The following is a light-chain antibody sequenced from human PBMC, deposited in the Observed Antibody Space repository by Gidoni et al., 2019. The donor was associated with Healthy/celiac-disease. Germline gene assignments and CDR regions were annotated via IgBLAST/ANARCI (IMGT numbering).Light chain of an antibody. Sequence: DIQLTQSPSTLSSSVGDRVTITCRASQSIRSWLAWYQQKPGKAPKLLIYEASSFESGVPSRFSGSGSGTEFTLTISSLQPDDFATYYCKQYKNYPWTFGQGTKVEI. CDR2: EAS. CDR1: QSIRSW. V-gene: IGKV1-5*03. J-gene: IGKJ1*01. CDR3: KQYKNYPWT.